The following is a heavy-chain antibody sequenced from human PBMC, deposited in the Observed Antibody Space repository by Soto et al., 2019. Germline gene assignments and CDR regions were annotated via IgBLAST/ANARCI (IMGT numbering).Heavy chain of an antibody. CDR2: IYYSGST. CDR3: ARDRYDSSGYYPAYFDY. Sequence: PSETLSLTCTVSGGSISSGDYYWSWIRQPPGKGLEWIGYIYYSGSTYYNPSLKSRVTISVDTSKNQFSLKLSSVTAADTAVYYCARDRYDSSGYYPAYFDYWGQGTLVTVSS. CDR1: GGSISSGDYY. J-gene: IGHJ4*02. D-gene: IGHD3-22*01. V-gene: IGHV4-30-4*01.